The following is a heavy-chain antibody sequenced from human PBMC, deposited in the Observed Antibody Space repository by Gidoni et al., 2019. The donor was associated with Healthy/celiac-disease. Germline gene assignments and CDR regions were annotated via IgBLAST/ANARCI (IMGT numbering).Heavy chain of an antibody. CDR3: ARKGERWDVLEKFYFGVDV. CDR1: GGTFSTYG. D-gene: IGHD3-10*01. CDR2: IVPVFGTG. V-gene: IGHV1-69*01. Sequence: QVQLVQSGAEVKKPGSSVTVSCKASGGTFSTYGISWVRQAPGPGLEWVGGIVPVFGTGDYAQKFQGRVTITADESTSTAYMELSNLRSEDTAVYYCARKGERWDVLEKFYFGVDVWGQGTTVTVSS. J-gene: IGHJ6*02.